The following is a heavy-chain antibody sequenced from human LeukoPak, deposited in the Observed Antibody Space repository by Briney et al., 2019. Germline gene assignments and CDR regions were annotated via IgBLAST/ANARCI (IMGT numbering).Heavy chain of an antibody. CDR3: ARQHSSGNYFDY. V-gene: IGHV4-59*08. D-gene: IGHD3-22*01. J-gene: IGHJ4*02. CDR1: GGSISSYY. Sequence: SETLSLTCTVSGGSISSYYWSWIRQPPGEGLEWIGYIYYSGSTNYNPSLKSRVTISVDTSKNQFSLKLSSVTAADTAVYYCARQHSSGNYFDYWGQGTLVTVSS. CDR2: IYYSGST.